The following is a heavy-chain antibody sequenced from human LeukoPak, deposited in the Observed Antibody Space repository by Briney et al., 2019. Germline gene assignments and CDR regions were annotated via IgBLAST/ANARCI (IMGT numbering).Heavy chain of an antibody. CDR1: GFTFSTYG. CDR2: IWFDGSKK. CDR3: AREHYTVDTAMVTGAFDI. Sequence: GGSLRLSCAASGFTFSTYGVHWVRQAPGKGLEWVAVIWFDGSKKYYADSVKGRFTISRDNSKNTLFLQMNSLRAEDTAVYYCAREHYTVDTAMVTGAFDIWGQGTMVTVSS. J-gene: IGHJ3*02. V-gene: IGHV3-33*01. D-gene: IGHD5-18*01.